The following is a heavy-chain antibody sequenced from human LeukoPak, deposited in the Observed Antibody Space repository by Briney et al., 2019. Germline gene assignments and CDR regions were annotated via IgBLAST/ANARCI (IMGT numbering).Heavy chain of an antibody. CDR1: GYTFTSYG. V-gene: IGHV1-18*01. Sequence: ASVKVSCKASGYTFTSYGITWVRQAPGEGLEWMGWISAYNGNTNYAQKLQGRVTMTTDTSTSTAYMELRSLRSDDTAVYYCARENYYDSSGYYSYYFDYWGQGTLVTVSS. CDR2: ISAYNGNT. CDR3: ARENYYDSSGYYSYYFDY. D-gene: IGHD3-22*01. J-gene: IGHJ4*02.